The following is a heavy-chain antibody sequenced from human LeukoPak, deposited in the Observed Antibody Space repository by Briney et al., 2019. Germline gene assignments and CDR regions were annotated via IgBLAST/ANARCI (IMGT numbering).Heavy chain of an antibody. D-gene: IGHD3-3*01. Sequence: PGGSLRLSCAASGFTFSSYSMNWVRQAPGKGLEWVSYISSSSSTIYYADSVKGRFTISRDNAKNSLYLQMNSLRAEDTAVYYCARGIWSGYIDYWGQGTLVTVSS. CDR2: ISSSSSTI. V-gene: IGHV3-48*04. CDR1: GFTFSSYS. J-gene: IGHJ4*02. CDR3: ARGIWSGYIDY.